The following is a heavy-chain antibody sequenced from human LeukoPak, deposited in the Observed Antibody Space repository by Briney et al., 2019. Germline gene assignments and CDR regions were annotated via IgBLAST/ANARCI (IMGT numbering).Heavy chain of an antibody. CDR1: GGSFSGYY. J-gene: IGHJ4*02. Sequence: PSETLSLTCAVYGGSFSGYYWSWIRQPPVKGLEWIGEINHSGSTNYNPSLKSRVTISVDTSKNQFSLKLSSVTAADTAVYYCARGGYCSGGSCYSGKFDYWGQGTLVTVSS. V-gene: IGHV4-34*01. CDR3: ARGGYCSGGSCYSGKFDY. D-gene: IGHD2-15*01. CDR2: INHSGST.